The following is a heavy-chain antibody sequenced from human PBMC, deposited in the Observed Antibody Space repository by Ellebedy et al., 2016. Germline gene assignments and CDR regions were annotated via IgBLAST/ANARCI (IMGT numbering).Heavy chain of an antibody. J-gene: IGHJ4*02. CDR1: GYIFTSYD. CDR3: ARPSPFYEPYSAFDY. D-gene: IGHD3-16*01. Sequence: ASVKVSCXASGYIFTSYDLNWVRQATGQGLEWLGWMNPNSGNTGYAQKFQGRVTMTRDTSIRTAYMELSNLRSEDTAVYYCARPSPFYEPYSAFDYWGQGTLVTVSS. V-gene: IGHV1-8*01. CDR2: MNPNSGNT.